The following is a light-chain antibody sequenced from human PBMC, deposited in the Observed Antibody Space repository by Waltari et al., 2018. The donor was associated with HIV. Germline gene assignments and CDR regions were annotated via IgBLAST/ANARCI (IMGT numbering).Light chain of an antibody. J-gene: IGKJ4*01. CDR2: GTS. Sequence: ENVLTQFPDTLSLSPGDRATLSCRASQAISNAYFAWYQQKPGQAPTLLIYGTSTGVTGVPEGFGGSWSGTDFTRTISRLEPEDFAVYYCQKYGRVFGGGTKVEMK. CDR1: QAISNAY. CDR3: QKYGRV. V-gene: IGKV3-20*01.